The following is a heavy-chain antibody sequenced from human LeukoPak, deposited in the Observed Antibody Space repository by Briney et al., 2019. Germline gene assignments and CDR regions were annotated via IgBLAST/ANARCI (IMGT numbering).Heavy chain of an antibody. CDR1: GLTFSSSW. CDR2: INPDGNKK. V-gene: IGHV3-7*03. Sequence: GGSLRLSCAVSGLTFSSSWMDWVRQAPGKGLEWVASINPDGNKKYSADSVKGRFTISRDNSKNTLYLQMNSLRAEDTAVYYCARAGPYSNYYYYGMDVWGQGTTVTVSS. J-gene: IGHJ6*02. CDR3: ARAGPYSNYYYYGMDV. D-gene: IGHD2-21*01.